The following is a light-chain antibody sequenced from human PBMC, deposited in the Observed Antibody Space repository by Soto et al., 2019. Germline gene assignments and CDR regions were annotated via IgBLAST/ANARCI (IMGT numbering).Light chain of an antibody. CDR1: QSVSSNS. Sequence: EIVLTQSPGTLSLSPGERATLSCRASQSVSSNSLAWYQQKPGQAPRLLIYGASSRATGIPERFSASGSGTDFTLTISRLEPEDFALYYCHQYGKSPRTFGQGTKVEI. V-gene: IGKV3-20*01. CDR3: HQYGKSPRT. J-gene: IGKJ1*01. CDR2: GAS.